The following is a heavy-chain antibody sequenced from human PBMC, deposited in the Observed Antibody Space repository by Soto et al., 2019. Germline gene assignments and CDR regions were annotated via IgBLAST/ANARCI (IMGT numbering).Heavy chain of an antibody. CDR2: VSNAGSST. D-gene: IGHD2-15*01. V-gene: IGHV3-30*18. CDR1: GFSFSDFG. Sequence: GGSLRLSCAASGFSFSDFGMYWVRQAPGRGREWVAVVSNAGSSTFYVDSVKGRFTISRDNSKRTVYLQMNSLRAEDTAVYYCAKGYLYCSGGSCYGPVDFWGQGTLVTVSS. J-gene: IGHJ4*02. CDR3: AKGYLYCSGGSCYGPVDF.